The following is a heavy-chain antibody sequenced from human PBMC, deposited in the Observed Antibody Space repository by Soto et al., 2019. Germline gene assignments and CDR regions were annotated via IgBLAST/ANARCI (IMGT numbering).Heavy chain of an antibody. CDR3: ARDSGGYCSGGSCYPDAFDI. CDR2: IYSGGST. CDR1: GFTVSSNY. V-gene: IGHV3-66*01. J-gene: IGHJ3*02. D-gene: IGHD2-15*01. Sequence: GGSLRLSCAASGFTVSSNYMSWVRQAPGKGLEWVSVIYSGGSTYYADSVKGRFTISRDNSKNTLYLQMNSLRAEDTAVYYCARDSGGYCSGGSCYPDAFDIWGQGTMVTVSS.